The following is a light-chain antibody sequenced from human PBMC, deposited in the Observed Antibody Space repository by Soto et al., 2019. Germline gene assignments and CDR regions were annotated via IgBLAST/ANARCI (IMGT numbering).Light chain of an antibody. CDR3: QQSYSTPVT. CDR2: AAS. J-gene: IGKJ1*01. CDR1: QSISSY. V-gene: IGKV1-39*01. Sequence: DIVTITCRASQSISSYLNWYQQKPGKAPKLLIYAASSLQSGVPSRFSGSGSGTDFTLTISSLQPEDFATYYCQQSYSTPVTFGQGTKVDI.